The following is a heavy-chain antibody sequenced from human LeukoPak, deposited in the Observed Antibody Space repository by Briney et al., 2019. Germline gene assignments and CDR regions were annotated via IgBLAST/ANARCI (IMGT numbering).Heavy chain of an antibody. D-gene: IGHD3-16*01. V-gene: IGHV3-30-3*01. CDR2: ISYDESNK. J-gene: IGHJ5*02. Sequence: GRSLRLSCAASGFTFSSYAMHWVRQAPGKGLEWVAVISYDESNKYYADSVKGRFTVSRDNSKNMLYLQMNSLRAEDTAVYYCARDLGGTTNWFDPWGQGTLVTVSS. CDR3: ARDLGGTTNWFDP. CDR1: GFTFSSYA.